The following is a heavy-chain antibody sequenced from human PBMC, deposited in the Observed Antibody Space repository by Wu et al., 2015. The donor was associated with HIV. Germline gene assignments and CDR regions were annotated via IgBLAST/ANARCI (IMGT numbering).Heavy chain of an antibody. D-gene: IGHD2-8*01. Sequence: QVQLLQSGAEVKKPGASVTVSCKASGYTFIDYYIYWVRQVPGQGLEWLGWINSNRGGTKYAQRFQGRVTMTRDTAVSTAYMELSSLRSDDTAVYYCARLQSLHGLYSNADLWGQGTLVTVSS. CDR3: ARLQSLHGLYSNADL. J-gene: IGHJ5*02. V-gene: IGHV1-2*02. CDR2: INSNRGGT. CDR1: GYTFIDYY.